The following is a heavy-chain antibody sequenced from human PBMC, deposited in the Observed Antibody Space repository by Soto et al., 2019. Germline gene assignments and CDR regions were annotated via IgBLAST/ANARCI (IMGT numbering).Heavy chain of an antibody. CDR1: GGSISSSSYY. CDR2: IYYSGST. Sequence: QLQLQESGPGLVKPSETLSLTCTVSGGSISSSSYYWGWIRQPPGKGLEWIGSIYYSGSTYYNPSLKSRVTISVDTSKNQFSLKLSSVTAADTAVYYCASEMGIAVAGTHLNYFDYWGQGTLVTVSS. V-gene: IGHV4-39*01. J-gene: IGHJ4*02. CDR3: ASEMGIAVAGTHLNYFDY. D-gene: IGHD6-19*01.